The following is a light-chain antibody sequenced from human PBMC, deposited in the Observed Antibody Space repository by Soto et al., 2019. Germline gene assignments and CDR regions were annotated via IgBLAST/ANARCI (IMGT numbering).Light chain of an antibody. CDR2: KAS. CDR1: QTISSW. J-gene: IGKJ1*01. Sequence: DIQMTQYPSTLSGSVGDRVTLTCRASQTISSWLAWYQQKPGKAPKLLIYKASTLKSGVPSRFSGSGSGTEFTLTISCLQPDDFATYYCQHYNSYSEAFGQGTKVDNK. CDR3: QHYNSYSEA. V-gene: IGKV1-5*03.